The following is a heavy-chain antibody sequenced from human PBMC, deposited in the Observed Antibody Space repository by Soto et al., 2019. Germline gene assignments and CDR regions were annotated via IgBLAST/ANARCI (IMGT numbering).Heavy chain of an antibody. Sequence: SETLSLTCAVSGGSISSSNWWSWVRQPPGKGLEWIGEIYHSGSTNYNPSLKSRVTISVDKSKNQFSLKLSSVTAADTAVYYCARDLKGYCSSTSCEGYYYYYGMDVWGQGTTVTVSS. V-gene: IGHV4-4*02. D-gene: IGHD2-2*01. CDR3: ARDLKGYCSSTSCEGYYYYYGMDV. CDR2: IYHSGST. J-gene: IGHJ6*02. CDR1: GGSISSSNW.